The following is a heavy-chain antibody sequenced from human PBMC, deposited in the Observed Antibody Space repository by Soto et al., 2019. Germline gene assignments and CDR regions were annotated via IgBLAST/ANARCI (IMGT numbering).Heavy chain of an antibody. Sequence: SVKVSCKASGGTFSSYAISWVRQAPGQGLEWMGGIIPIFGTANYAQKFQGRVTITADESTSTAYMELSSLRSEDTAVYYCARGHSFRCIERRGGSCYVSWFDPWGQGTLVTVS. V-gene: IGHV1-69*13. CDR1: GGTFSSYA. J-gene: IGHJ5*02. CDR2: IIPIFGTA. D-gene: IGHD2-15*01. CDR3: ARGHSFRCIERRGGSCYVSWFDP.